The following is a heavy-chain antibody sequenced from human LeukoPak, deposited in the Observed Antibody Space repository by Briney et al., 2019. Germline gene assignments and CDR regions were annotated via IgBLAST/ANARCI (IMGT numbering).Heavy chain of an antibody. D-gene: IGHD5-18*01. CDR1: GGSISSYY. V-gene: IGHV4-59*08. Sequence: SETLSLTCTVSGGSISSYYWSWIRQPPGKGLEWIGYIYYSGGTYYNPSLKSRVTISVDTSKNQFSLKLSSVTAADTAVYYCARARSGYSYGLYYFDYWGQGTLVTVSS. CDR2: IYYSGGT. J-gene: IGHJ4*02. CDR3: ARARSGYSYGLYYFDY.